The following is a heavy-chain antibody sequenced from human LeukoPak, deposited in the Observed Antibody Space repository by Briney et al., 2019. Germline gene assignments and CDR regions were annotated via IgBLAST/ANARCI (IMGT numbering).Heavy chain of an antibody. CDR1: GFTFSSYE. CDR2: ISSSGSTI. V-gene: IGHV3-48*03. J-gene: IGHJ6*04. D-gene: IGHD3-10*02. Sequence: GGSLRLSCAASGFTFSSYEMNWVRQAPGKGLEWVSYISSSGSTIYYADSVKGRFTVSRDNAKNSLYLQMNSLRVEDTAVYYCAELGITMIGGVWGKGTTVTISS. CDR3: AELGITMIGGV.